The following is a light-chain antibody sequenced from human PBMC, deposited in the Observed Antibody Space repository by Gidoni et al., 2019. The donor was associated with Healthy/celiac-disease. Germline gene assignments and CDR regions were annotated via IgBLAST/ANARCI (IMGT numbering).Light chain of an antibody. CDR1: SSDVGGYNY. Sequence: QSALTHPPSVSGSPGQSVTISCTGTSSDVGGYNYVSWYQQHPGKAPKLMIYDVSKRPSGVPDRFSGSKSGNTASLTISGLQAEDEADYYCCSYAGSYTFVFGGGTKLTVL. J-gene: IGLJ2*01. CDR3: CSYAGSYTFV. V-gene: IGLV2-11*01. CDR2: DVS.